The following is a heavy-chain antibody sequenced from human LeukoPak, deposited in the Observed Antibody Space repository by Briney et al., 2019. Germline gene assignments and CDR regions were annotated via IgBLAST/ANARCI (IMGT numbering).Heavy chain of an antibody. Sequence: PSETLSLTCTVSGGSISSYYGSWIRQPAGKELEWIGRIYTSGSTNYNPSLKSRVTISVDTSKNQFSLKLSSVTAADTAVYYCARGGWNKFDYWGQGTLVTVSS. D-gene: IGHD3-22*01. CDR3: ARGGWNKFDY. CDR1: GGSISSYY. J-gene: IGHJ4*02. CDR2: IYTSGST. V-gene: IGHV4-4*07.